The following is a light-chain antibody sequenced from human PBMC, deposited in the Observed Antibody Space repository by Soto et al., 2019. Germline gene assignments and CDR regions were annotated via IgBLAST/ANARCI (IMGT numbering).Light chain of an antibody. CDR2: SNN. V-gene: IGLV1-40*01. Sequence: QSVLTQPPSVSGTPGQTVTISCTGSSSNMGAGYDVHWYQQLPGTAPKLLIYSNNNQPSGVPDRFCASKSGTSAVLAITGLQDEDEADYYCQSYNSSMRGYVFGTGTKLTVL. CDR3: QSYNSSMRGYV. J-gene: IGLJ1*01. CDR1: SSNMGAGYD.